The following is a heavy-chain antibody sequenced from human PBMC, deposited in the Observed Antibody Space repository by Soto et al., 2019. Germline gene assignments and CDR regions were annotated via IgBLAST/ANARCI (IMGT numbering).Heavy chain of an antibody. D-gene: IGHD6-19*01. CDR3: AITWRSSLLEVAGPGFEY. V-gene: IGHV3-30*03. CDR1: GFNSGVFG. Sequence: GGSLRLSCAASGFNSGVFGMHWVRQAPGKGLEWLSVLSYEGSEEYYADSVRGRFTISRDNSKNTLFLQMDSLRVDDTGVYYCAITWRSSLLEVAGPGFEYWGQGTLVTVSS. J-gene: IGHJ4*02. CDR2: LSYEGSEE.